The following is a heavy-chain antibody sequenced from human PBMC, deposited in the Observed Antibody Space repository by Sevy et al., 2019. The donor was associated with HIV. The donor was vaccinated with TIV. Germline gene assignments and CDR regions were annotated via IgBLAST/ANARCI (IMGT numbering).Heavy chain of an antibody. CDR1: GGTFSSYA. J-gene: IGHJ4*02. D-gene: IGHD6-13*01. Sequence: ASVKVSCKASGGTFSSYAISWVRQAPGQGLEWMGGIIPIFGTANYAQKFQGRVTITADESTSTAYMELSSLRSEDTAVYYCARDSRRGPYSSSWYYYWGQGTLVTVSS. V-gene: IGHV1-69*13. CDR2: IIPIFGTA. CDR3: ARDSRRGPYSSSWYYY.